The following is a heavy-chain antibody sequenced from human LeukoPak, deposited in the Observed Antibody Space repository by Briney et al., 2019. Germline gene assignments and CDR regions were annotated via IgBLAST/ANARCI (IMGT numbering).Heavy chain of an antibody. CDR2: IYHGGST. D-gene: IGHD3-9*01. V-gene: IGHV4-38-2*02. Sequence: SETLSLTCTVSGYSISDGYYWGWIRQPPGKGLEWIATIYHGGSTYYNPSLESRVTISLDTSKNHFSLNLTSVTAADTAMYYCARVAERTWLPYDAAFDIWGRGTMVTVSP. J-gene: IGHJ3*02. CDR1: GYSISDGYY. CDR3: ARVAERTWLPYDAAFDI.